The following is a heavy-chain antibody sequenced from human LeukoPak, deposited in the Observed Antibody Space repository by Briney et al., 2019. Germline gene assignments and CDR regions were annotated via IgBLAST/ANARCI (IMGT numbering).Heavy chain of an antibody. Sequence: GRSLRLSCAASGFTFSSYAMSWVRQAPGKGLEWVSAISGSGGSTYYADSVKGRFTISRDNSKNTLYLQMNSLRAEDTAVYYCAKSRTYFDWLPTHFDYWGQGTLVTVSS. CDR1: GFTFSSYA. J-gene: IGHJ4*02. CDR3: AKSRTYFDWLPTHFDY. D-gene: IGHD3-9*01. V-gene: IGHV3-23*01. CDR2: ISGSGGST.